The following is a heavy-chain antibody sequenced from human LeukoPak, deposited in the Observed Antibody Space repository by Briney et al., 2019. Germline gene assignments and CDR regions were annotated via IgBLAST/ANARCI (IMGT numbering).Heavy chain of an antibody. D-gene: IGHD3-3*01. J-gene: IGHJ3*02. V-gene: IGHV4-4*07. CDR1: AGSISSYY. CDR2: IHTSGST. Sequence: PSETLSLTCTVSAGSISSYYWSWIRQPAGKGLEWIGRIHTSGSTNYNPSLKSRVTMSVDTSKNQFSLKLSSVTAADTAVYYCARGPGLRFLEWLLPRGAFDIWGQGTMVTVSS. CDR3: ARGPGLRFLEWLLPRGAFDI.